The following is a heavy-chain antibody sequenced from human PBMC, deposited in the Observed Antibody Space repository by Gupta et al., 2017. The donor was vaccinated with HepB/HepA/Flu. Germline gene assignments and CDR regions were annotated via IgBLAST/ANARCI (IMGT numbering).Heavy chain of an antibody. CDR1: GGSFSGYY. CDR3: ARGGGIESGFQDNTPKYGMDV. Sequence: VQLQHWVAGVLKPSQTLSLTWAVYGGSFSGYYWSWVRRPPGTGLEWIGEINHSGSTNYNPSLKSRVTISVDTAKNQFSRKISSVTAADTAVYYCARGGGIESGFQDNTPKYGMDVWGQGTTVTVSS. D-gene: IGHD5-12*01. CDR2: INHSGST. J-gene: IGHJ6*02. V-gene: IGHV4-34*01.